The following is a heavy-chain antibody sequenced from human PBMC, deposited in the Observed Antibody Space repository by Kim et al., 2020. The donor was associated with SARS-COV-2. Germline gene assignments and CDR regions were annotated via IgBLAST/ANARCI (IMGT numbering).Heavy chain of an antibody. Sequence: SETLSLTCAVYGGSFSGYYWSWIRQPPGKGLEWIGEINHSGSTNYNPSLKSRVTISVDTSKNQFSLKLSSVTAADTAVYYCARVKKKTGITGTTVFFPPNYYYYYMDVWGKGTTVTVSS. CDR2: INHSGST. D-gene: IGHD1-7*01. J-gene: IGHJ6*03. CDR1: GGSFSGYY. CDR3: ARVKKKTGITGTTVFFPPNYYYYYMDV. V-gene: IGHV4-34*01.